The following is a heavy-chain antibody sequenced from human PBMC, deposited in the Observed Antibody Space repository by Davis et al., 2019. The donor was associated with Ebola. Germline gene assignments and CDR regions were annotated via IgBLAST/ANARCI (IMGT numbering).Heavy chain of an antibody. CDR3: ATLRRTITGMDDGFDI. CDR2: IYPGDSDT. V-gene: IGHV5-51*01. D-gene: IGHD1-20*01. J-gene: IGHJ3*02. Sequence: GESLKISCKGSGYSFTSYWIGWVRQMPGKGLEWMGIIYPGDSDTRYSPSFQGQVTISADKSINTAFLQWGSLKASDTAMYYCATLRRTITGMDDGFDIWGQGTMVTVSS. CDR1: GYSFTSYW.